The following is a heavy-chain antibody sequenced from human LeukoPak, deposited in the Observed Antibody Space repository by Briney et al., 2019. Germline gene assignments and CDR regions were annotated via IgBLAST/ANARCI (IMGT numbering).Heavy chain of an antibody. J-gene: IGHJ4*02. CDR2: IIPIFGTA. Sequence: ASVKVSCKASGGTFSSYAISWVRQAPGQGLEWMGGIIPIFGTANYAQKFQGRVTITTDESTSTAYMELSSLRSEDTAVYYCALSSSIRGGYFDYWGQGTLVTVSS. CDR1: GGTFSSYA. CDR3: ALSSSIRGGYFDY. V-gene: IGHV1-69*05. D-gene: IGHD6-6*01.